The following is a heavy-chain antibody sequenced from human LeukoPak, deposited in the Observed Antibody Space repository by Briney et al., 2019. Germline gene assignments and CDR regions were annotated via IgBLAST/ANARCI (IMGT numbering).Heavy chain of an antibody. V-gene: IGHV1-46*01. CDR2: INPSGGST. J-gene: IGHJ4*02. Sequence: ASVKVSCKASGNTFTRYYMHWVRQAPGQGLEWMGIINPSGGSTSYAQKFQGRVTMTRDTSTSTVYMELSSLRSEGTAVYYCARARSVGATSEKLLDYWGQGTLVTVSS. CDR3: ARARSVGATSEKLLDY. D-gene: IGHD1-26*01. CDR1: GNTFTRYY.